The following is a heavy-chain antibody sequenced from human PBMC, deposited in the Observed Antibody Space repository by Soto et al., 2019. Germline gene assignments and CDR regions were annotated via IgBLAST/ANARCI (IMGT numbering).Heavy chain of an antibody. CDR2: IYYRSKWFH. Sequence: SQTLSLTCVICGDSVSSNGACWNWTRQSPSRGLQWLGRIYYRSKWFHDYAASVESRMAINPDTSRNQFSLQLNYVTPEDTAVYYCARVHCSAGTCLDGLDFWGQGTTVTVSS. V-gene: IGHV6-1*01. CDR1: GDSVSSNGAC. CDR3: ARVHCSAGTCLDGLDF. J-gene: IGHJ6*02. D-gene: IGHD2-15*01.